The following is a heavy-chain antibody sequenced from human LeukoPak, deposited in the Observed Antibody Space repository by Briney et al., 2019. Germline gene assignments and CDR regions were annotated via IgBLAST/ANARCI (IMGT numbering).Heavy chain of an antibody. V-gene: IGHV3-23*01. Sequence: PGGSLRLSCAASGFTFSSYGMSWVRQAPGKGLEWVSAISGSGGSTYYADSVKGRFTISRDNSKNTLYLQMNSLRAEDTAVYYCAKPYCSGGSCYFSYMDVWGKGTTVTVSS. J-gene: IGHJ6*03. CDR3: AKPYCSGGSCYFSYMDV. D-gene: IGHD2-15*01. CDR2: ISGSGGST. CDR1: GFTFSSYG.